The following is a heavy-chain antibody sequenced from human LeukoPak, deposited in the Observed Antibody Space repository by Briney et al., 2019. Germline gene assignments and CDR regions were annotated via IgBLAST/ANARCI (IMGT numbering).Heavy chain of an antibody. CDR3: GRIMKGDFWSGDSYYAYYYMDV. D-gene: IGHD3-3*01. CDR1: GGTVNYYY. Sequence: PSETLSLTGTVSGGTVNYYYWNWIRQPPGKGLEWIGYFNYSGSTNYKPSLKSRVTVSVDTSKKQFTLKLSSVTAADAAVYYGGRIMKGDFWSGDSYYAYYYMDVWGKGTTVSVSS. V-gene: IGHV4-59*02. J-gene: IGHJ6*03. CDR2: FNYSGST.